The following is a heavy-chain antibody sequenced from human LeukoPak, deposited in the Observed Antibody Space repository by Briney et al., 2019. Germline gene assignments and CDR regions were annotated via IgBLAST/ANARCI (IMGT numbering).Heavy chain of an antibody. CDR3: ARGQQLNYYYYMDV. V-gene: IGHV1-46*01. Sequence: ASVKVSCKASGYSFTTYNMHWVRQAPGQGLEWMGIINPSGGSTNYAQKFQGRVTMTRDTSTSTAYMELSSLRSEDTAVYYCARGQQLNYYYYMDVWGKGTTVTVSS. CDR2: INPSGGST. CDR1: GYSFTTYN. D-gene: IGHD6-13*01. J-gene: IGHJ6*03.